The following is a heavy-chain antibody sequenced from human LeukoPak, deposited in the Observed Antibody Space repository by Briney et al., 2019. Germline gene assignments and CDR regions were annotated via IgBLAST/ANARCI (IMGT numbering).Heavy chain of an antibody. J-gene: IGHJ3*02. Sequence: GGSLRLSCAASGFTFRSYGMHWVRQAPGKGLEWVAVIWNDGSNKYYADSVKGRFTISRDNSKNTLYLQMNSLRVEDTAVYYCARPSGTWGAFDIWGQGTMVTVSS. CDR2: IWNDGSNK. D-gene: IGHD1-1*01. CDR1: GFTFRSYG. V-gene: IGHV3-33*01. CDR3: ARPSGTWGAFDI.